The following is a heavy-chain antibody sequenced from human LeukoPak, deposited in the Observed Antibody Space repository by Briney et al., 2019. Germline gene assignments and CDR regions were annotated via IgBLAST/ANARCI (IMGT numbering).Heavy chain of an antibody. J-gene: IGHJ3*02. Sequence: ASVKVSCKASGYTFTNYYIHWVRQAPGQGLEWMGLINPGGDNTNYAQNFQGRVTMTRDTSASTVYMELSSLRSEDTAIYYCARIRDGYNDAYDIWAQGTVVTVPS. CDR1: GYTFTNYY. V-gene: IGHV1-46*01. CDR2: INPGGDNT. D-gene: IGHD5-24*01. CDR3: ARIRDGYNDAYDI.